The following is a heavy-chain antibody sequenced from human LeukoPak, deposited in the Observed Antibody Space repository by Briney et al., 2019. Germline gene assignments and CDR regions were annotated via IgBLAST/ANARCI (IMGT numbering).Heavy chain of an antibody. J-gene: IGHJ4*02. CDR2: ISAYNGNT. Sequence: ASVELSCKTSGYTVNSYGIRWVRHAPGPGLEWMGLISAYNGNTNYAHKLQGRVTMTTDASTSTAYMELRSLRSDDTAVYYCASTPCGRSSGYYCPYYFDYWGQGTLVTVSS. D-gene: IGHD3-22*01. CDR3: ASTPCGRSSGYYCPYYFDY. V-gene: IGHV1-18*01. CDR1: GYTVNSYG.